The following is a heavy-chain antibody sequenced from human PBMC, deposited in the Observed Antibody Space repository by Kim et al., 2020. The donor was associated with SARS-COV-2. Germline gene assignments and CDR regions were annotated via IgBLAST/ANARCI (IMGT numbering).Heavy chain of an antibody. V-gene: IGHV4-31*02. D-gene: IGHD6-19*01. CDR3: ARDGGWPLTYYFDY. Sequence: NPSHKGRVTRSVATSKNRFSLKLISVTAADTAVYYCARDGGWPLTYYFDYWGKGTLVTVSS. J-gene: IGHJ4*02.